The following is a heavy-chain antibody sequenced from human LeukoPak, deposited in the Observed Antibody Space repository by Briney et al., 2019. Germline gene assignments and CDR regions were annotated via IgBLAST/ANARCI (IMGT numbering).Heavy chain of an antibody. Sequence: GASVKVSCKASGYTFTSYDINWVRQATGQGLEWMGWMNPNSGNTGYAQKFQGRVTMTRNTSISTAYMELSSLRSEDTAVYYCARSLITFGGVSYYYMDVWGKGTTVTVSS. J-gene: IGHJ6*03. V-gene: IGHV1-8*01. D-gene: IGHD3-16*01. CDR3: ARSLITFGGVSYYYMDV. CDR2: MNPNSGNT. CDR1: GYTFTSYD.